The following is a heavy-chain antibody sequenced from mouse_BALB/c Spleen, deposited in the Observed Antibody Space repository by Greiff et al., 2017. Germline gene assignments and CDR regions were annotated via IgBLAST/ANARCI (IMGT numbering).Heavy chain of an antibody. CDR3: ARSRWEYGNYVRAMDY. CDR1: GYTFTNYW. V-gene: IGHV1-63*02. J-gene: IGHJ4*01. Sequence: VHLVESGAELVRPGTSVKMSCKAAGYTFTNYWIGWVKQRPGHGLEWIGDIYPGGGYTNYNEKFKGKATLTADTSSSTAYMQLSSLTSEDSAIYYCARSRWEYGNYVRAMDYWGQGTSVTVSS. CDR2: IYPGGGYT. D-gene: IGHD2-10*02.